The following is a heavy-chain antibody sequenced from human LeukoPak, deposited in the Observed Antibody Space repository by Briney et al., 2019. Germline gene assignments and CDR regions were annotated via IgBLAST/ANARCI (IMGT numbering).Heavy chain of an antibody. CDR3: AKETGALGYYYGMDV. D-gene: IGHD7-27*01. J-gene: IGHJ6*02. CDR1: GFTFSSSA. CDR2: ISNNGGYT. Sequence: GGSLRLSCAASGFTFSSSAMSWVRQAPGKGLEWVSAISNNGGYTYYADSVQGRFTISRDNSKSTLCLQMNSLRAEDTAVYYCAKETGALGYYYGMDVWGQGTTVTVSS. V-gene: IGHV3-23*01.